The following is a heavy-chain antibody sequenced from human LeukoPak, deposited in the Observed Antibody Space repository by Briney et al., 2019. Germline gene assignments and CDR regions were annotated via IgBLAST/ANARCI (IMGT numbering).Heavy chain of an antibody. J-gene: IGHJ5*02. CDR2: IIPIFGTA. Sequence: SVKVSCKASGGTFSSYAISWVRQAPGQGLEWMGGIIPIFGTANYAQKFQGRVTITADESTSTAYMELSSLRSEDTAVYYCARAEDQGRYFDWLPGFAPWGQGTQVIVSS. CDR3: ARAEDQGRYFDWLPGFAP. CDR1: GGTFSSYA. D-gene: IGHD3-9*01. V-gene: IGHV1-69*01.